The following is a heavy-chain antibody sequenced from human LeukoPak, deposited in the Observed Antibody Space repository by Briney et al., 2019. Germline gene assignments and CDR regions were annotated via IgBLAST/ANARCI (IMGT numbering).Heavy chain of an antibody. V-gene: IGHV3-48*01. Sequence: GGSLRLSCAASGFTFSSYSMNWVRQAPGKGLEWISYISETSRFMYYADSVKGRFTISRDNAKNSLYLQMSRLTAEDTAVYYCARRLDCWGQGTLV. J-gene: IGHJ4*02. CDR2: ISETSRFM. CDR1: GFTFSSYS. CDR3: ARRLDC.